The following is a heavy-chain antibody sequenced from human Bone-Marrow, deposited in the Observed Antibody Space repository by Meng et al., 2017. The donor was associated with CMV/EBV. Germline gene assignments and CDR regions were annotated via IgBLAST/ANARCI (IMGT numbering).Heavy chain of an antibody. V-gene: IGHV3-48*04. CDR1: GFTFSSYS. CDR3: AGDWLSDIVVVPAAIFDY. J-gene: IGHJ4*02. D-gene: IGHD2-2*01. Sequence: GGSLRLSCAASGFTFSSYSMNWVRQAPGKGLEWVSYISSSSSTIYYADSVKGRFTISRDNAKNSLYLQMNSLRAEDTAVYYCAGDWLSDIVVVPAAIFDYWGQGTLVTVSS. CDR2: ISSSSSTI.